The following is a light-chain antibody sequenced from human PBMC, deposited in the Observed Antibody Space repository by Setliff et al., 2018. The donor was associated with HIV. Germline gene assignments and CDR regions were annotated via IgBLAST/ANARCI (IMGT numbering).Light chain of an antibody. J-gene: IGLJ1*01. CDR2: EVS. Sequence: QSALTQPASVSGSPGQSITISCTGTISDVGGYNYVSWYQHHPGKAPKLLIYEVSNRPSWVSNRFPGSKSGNTASLTISGLQPEDEADYFCSSYTSSSTRVFGTGTKVTV. CDR1: ISDVGGYNY. CDR3: SSYTSSSTRV. V-gene: IGLV2-14*01.